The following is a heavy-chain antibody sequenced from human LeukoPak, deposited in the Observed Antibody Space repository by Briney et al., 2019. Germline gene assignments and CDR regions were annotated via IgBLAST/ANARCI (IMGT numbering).Heavy chain of an antibody. CDR3: AKSSDCGGGSCYKFDY. V-gene: IGHV3-23*01. CDR1: GFTFSSYA. CDR2: ITYSGDST. J-gene: IGHJ4*02. D-gene: IGHD2-15*01. Sequence: GGSLRLSCAASGFTFSSYAMNWVRQAPGKGLEWVSTITYSGDSTYYADSVKGRFTISRDNSKNTLYLQMNSPRVEDSALYYCAKSSDCGGGSCYKFDYWGQGVLVTVSS.